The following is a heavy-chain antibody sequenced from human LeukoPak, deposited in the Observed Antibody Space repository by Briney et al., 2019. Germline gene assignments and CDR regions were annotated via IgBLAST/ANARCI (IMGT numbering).Heavy chain of an antibody. CDR3: ARATGKDILTGRKLDC. Sequence: ASVKVSCKASGYTFTSYDINWVRQATGQGLEWMGWMNPNSGNTGYAQKFQGRVTMTRNTSISTAYMGLSSLRSEDTAVYYCARATGKDILTGRKLDCWGQGTLVSVSS. V-gene: IGHV1-8*01. CDR2: MNPNSGNT. J-gene: IGHJ4*02. D-gene: IGHD3-9*01. CDR1: GYTFTSYD.